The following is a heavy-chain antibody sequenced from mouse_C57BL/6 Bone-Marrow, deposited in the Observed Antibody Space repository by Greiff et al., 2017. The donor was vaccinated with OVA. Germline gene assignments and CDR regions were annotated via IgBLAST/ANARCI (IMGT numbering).Heavy chain of an antibody. V-gene: IGHV1-69*01. CDR1: GYTFTSYW. Sequence: QVQLQQPGAELVMPGASVKLSCKASGYTFTSYWMHWVKQRPGQVLEWIGEIDPSDSYTNYNQKFKGKSTLTVDKSSSTAYMQLSSLTSEDSAVYYCARELRLRWFAYWGQGTLVTVSA. CDR3: ARELRLRWFAY. CDR2: IDPSDSYT. D-gene: IGHD3-2*02. J-gene: IGHJ3*01.